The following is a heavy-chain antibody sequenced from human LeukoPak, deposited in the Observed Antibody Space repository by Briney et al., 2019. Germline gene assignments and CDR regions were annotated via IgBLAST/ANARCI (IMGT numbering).Heavy chain of an antibody. CDR2: IHHSGRD. D-gene: IGHD3-22*01. V-gene: IGHV4-59*08. CDR1: GGSISRYY. J-gene: IGHJ4*02. CDR3: ASHRYSFDSSGPLG. Sequence: SETLSLTCTVSGGSISRYYWDWIRQPPGKGLEWIGYIHHSGRDSCNPSLKSRVTISVDTSRNQFSLTLNSVTAADTAMYYCASHRYSFDSSGPLGWGQGTLVTVSS.